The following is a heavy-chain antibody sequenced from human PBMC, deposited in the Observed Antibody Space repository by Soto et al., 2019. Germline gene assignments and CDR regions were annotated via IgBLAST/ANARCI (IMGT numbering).Heavy chain of an antibody. CDR3: ARGSLVYDS. Sequence: QVQLLESGPPLVKPSEILFLTCSVSGDSLNNNWWTWIRQAPGTAPELVGYIYYKGDTRYNPSLESRVTISLDTPKNQISLELRSLSGADTGVYLCARGSLVYDSWGQGILVTVSS. J-gene: IGHJ4*02. V-gene: IGHV4-59*01. D-gene: IGHD3-16*01. CDR1: GDSLNNNW. CDR2: IYYKGDT.